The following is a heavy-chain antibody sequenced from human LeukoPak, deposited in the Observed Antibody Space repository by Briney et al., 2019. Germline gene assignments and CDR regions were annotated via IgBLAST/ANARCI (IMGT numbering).Heavy chain of an antibody. J-gene: IGHJ6*03. CDR2: MNPNSGNT. D-gene: IGHD3-10*01. CDR3: ARGGELWFGNHNMEV. V-gene: IGHV1-8*03. CDR1: GYTFTSYD. Sequence: ASVKVSCKASGYTFTSYDINWVRQATGQGLEWMGGMNPNSGNTDYAQKFQGRVTITTNTSISTAYMELSSLRSEDTTVYYCARGGELWFGNHNMEVWGRGTTVTVSS.